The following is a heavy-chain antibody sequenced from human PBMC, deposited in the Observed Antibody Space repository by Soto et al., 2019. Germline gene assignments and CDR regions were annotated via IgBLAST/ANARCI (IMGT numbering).Heavy chain of an antibody. CDR3: GRGRSGQIVVFY. D-gene: IGHD5-12*01. V-gene: IGHV3-23*01. CDR1: GFSFWSYA. Sequence: GGSMRLSCVACGFSFWSYAMSWVRKAPGKGLEWVSAITASGGSTFYADSVKGRFTMTRDMSITTVYMELNNLSPDDTAVYYCGRGRSGQIVVFYWGQGTPVTVSS. CDR2: ITASGGST. J-gene: IGHJ4*02.